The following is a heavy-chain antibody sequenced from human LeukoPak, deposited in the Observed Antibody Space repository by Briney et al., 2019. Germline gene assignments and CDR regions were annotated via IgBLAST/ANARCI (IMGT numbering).Heavy chain of an antibody. CDR1: GGTFSSYA. J-gene: IGHJ4*02. D-gene: IGHD6-13*01. V-gene: IGHV1-69*04. Sequence: SVKVSCKASGGTFSSYAISWVRQAPGQGLEWMGRIIPILGIANYAQKFQGRVTITADKSTSTAYMEQSSLRSEDTAVYYCARVPPAGIAAAGETTFDYWGQGTLVTVSS. CDR2: IIPILGIA. CDR3: ARVPPAGIAAAGETTFDY.